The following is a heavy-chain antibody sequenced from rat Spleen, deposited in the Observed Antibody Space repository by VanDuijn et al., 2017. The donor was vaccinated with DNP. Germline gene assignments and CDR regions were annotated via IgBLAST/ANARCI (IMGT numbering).Heavy chain of an antibody. V-gene: IGHV5S10*01. CDR2: IISDGSRT. Sequence: EVQLVESGGGLVQPGRSLRLSCAASGFSISNYNMAWVRQAPKKGLEWVATIISDGSRTYYRDSVKGRFTVSRDNARNTLYLQMDSLRSEDTATYYCSTADYSSYWGQGTLVTVSS. J-gene: IGHJ3*01. CDR3: STADYSSY. CDR1: GFSISNYN. D-gene: IGHD1-2*01.